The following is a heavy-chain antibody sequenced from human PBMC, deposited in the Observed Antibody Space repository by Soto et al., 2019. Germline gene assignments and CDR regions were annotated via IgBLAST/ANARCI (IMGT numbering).Heavy chain of an antibody. CDR1: GFTLSGRS. CDR2: IDNAGTDS. J-gene: IGHJ6*04. Sequence: EVQLVESGGGLVQPGGSLRLSCAASGFTLSGRSMHWVRQAPGKGLVWVSGIDNAGTDSTYADSVKGRFTSSRDNAKNMLYLQMNSLRGEDTAVYYCARGWFGPEVWGNGTTVTVSS. CDR3: ARGWFGPEV. D-gene: IGHD3-10*01. V-gene: IGHV3-74*01.